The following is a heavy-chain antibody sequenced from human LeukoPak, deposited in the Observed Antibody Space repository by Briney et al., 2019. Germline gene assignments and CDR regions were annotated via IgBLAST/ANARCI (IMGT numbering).Heavy chain of an antibody. J-gene: IGHJ4*02. CDR3: GREEGGYYYVSRVYSPL. V-gene: IGHV1-18*01. Sequence: ASVTVSCKASGGTFSSYAISWVRQAPGQGLEWMGWISAYNGNTNYAQKLQGRVTMTTDTSTSTAYMELRSLRSDDTAVYYCGREEGGYYYVSRVYSPLWGQEPWSPSPQ. D-gene: IGHD3-22*01. CDR2: ISAYNGNT. CDR1: GGTFSSYA.